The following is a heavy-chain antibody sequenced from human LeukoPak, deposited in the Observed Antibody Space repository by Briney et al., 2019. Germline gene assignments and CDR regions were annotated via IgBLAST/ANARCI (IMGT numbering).Heavy chain of an antibody. J-gene: IGHJ4*02. D-gene: IGHD6-19*01. CDR2: INWNGGRT. V-gene: IGHV3-20*04. CDR1: GFTFDDYG. Sequence: GGSLRLFCAASGFTFDDYGMSWVRQAPGKGLEWVSRINWNGGRTGYADSVKGRFTISRDNAKNSLYLHMNSLRAEDTALYYCAREEYSSGWYAGWGQGTLVTVSS. CDR3: AREEYSSGWYAG.